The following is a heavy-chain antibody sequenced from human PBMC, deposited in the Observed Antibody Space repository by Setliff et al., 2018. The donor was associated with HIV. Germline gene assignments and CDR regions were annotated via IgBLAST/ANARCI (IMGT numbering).Heavy chain of an antibody. J-gene: IGHJ4*02. Sequence: ASVKVSCKASGYTFTSYALNWVRQAPGQGLEWMGWINTNTGNPTYAQGFTGRFVFSLDTSVTTAYLQISSLKADDTAVYYCARGRYYYDSSGYYPLDYWGQGTLVTVSS. CDR3: ARGRYYYDSSGYYPLDY. CDR1: GYTFTSYA. D-gene: IGHD3-22*01. CDR2: INTNTGNP. V-gene: IGHV7-4-1*02.